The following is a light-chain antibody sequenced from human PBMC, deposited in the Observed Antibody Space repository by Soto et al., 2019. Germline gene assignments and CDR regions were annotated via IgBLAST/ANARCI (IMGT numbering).Light chain of an antibody. CDR2: EVS. CDR3: SSYTSSSTYV. V-gene: IGLV2-14*01. Sequence: QSVLTQPASVSGSPGQSITISCTGTSSDVGGYNYVSWSQQHPGKAPQLMIYEVSNRPSGVSNRFSGSKSGNTASLTISGLQAEDEADYYCSSYTSSSTYVFGTGTNLTVL. J-gene: IGLJ1*01. CDR1: SSDVGGYNY.